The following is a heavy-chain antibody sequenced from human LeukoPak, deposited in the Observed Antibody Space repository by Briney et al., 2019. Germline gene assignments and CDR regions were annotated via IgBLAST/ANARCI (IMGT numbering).Heavy chain of an antibody. D-gene: IGHD3-16*01. V-gene: IGHV3-7*03. Sequence: PGGSLRLSCAASGFTFSSYEMNWVRQAPGKGLEWVANIKQDGSEKYYVDSVKGRFTISRDNAKNSLYLQMNSLRAEDTAVYYCARAYMITFGGDYWGQGTLVTVSS. CDR3: ARAYMITFGGDY. J-gene: IGHJ4*02. CDR2: IKQDGSEK. CDR1: GFTFSSYE.